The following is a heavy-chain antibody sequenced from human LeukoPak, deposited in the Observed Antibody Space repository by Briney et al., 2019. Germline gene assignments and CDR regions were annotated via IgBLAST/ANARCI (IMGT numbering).Heavy chain of an antibody. D-gene: IGHD2-2*01. Sequence: ASVKVSCKASGGTFSSYAISWVRQAPGQGLEWMGGIIPIFGTANYAQKFQGRVTITADESTSTAHMELSSLRSEDTAVYYCARGPRSTSCPPCYYYYMDVWGKGTTVTVSS. CDR3: ARGPRSTSCPPCYYYYMDV. V-gene: IGHV1-69*13. CDR1: GGTFSSYA. J-gene: IGHJ6*03. CDR2: IIPIFGTA.